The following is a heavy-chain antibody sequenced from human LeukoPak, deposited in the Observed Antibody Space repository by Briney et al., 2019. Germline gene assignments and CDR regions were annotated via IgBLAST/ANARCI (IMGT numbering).Heavy chain of an antibody. CDR2: IRSGGSA. J-gene: IGHJ3*01. CDR3: ARDPNGDYIGAFDF. V-gene: IGHV3-23*01. D-gene: IGHD4-17*01. CDR1: GFTFSNYA. Sequence: GGSLRLSCAASGFTFSNYAMIWVRQAPGQGLEWVSAIRSGGSAKYADPVKARFTISRDNSKNPLYLQMNSLRAEDTALYFCARDPNGDYIGAFDFLGQGTVVTVSS.